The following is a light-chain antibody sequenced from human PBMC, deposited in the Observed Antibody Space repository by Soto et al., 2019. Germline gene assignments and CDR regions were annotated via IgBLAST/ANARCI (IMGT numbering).Light chain of an antibody. CDR2: DAS. CDR1: QSISSW. CDR3: KQYNSYSGT. V-gene: IGKV1-5*01. Sequence: DIQMTQSHSTLSASVGDRVTITCRASQSISSWLAWYQQKPGKAPKLLIYDASSLESGVPSRFSGSGSGTEFTLTISSLQPDDFATYYCKQYNSYSGTFGQGTKVEIK. J-gene: IGKJ1*01.